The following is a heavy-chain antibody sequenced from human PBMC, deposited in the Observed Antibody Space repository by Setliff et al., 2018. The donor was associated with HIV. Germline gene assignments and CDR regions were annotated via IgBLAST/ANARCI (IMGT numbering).Heavy chain of an antibody. J-gene: IGHJ4*02. V-gene: IGHV1-3*01. CDR1: GYTFTEYT. CDR3: AKAWGSGYPSFESALMFDV. Sequence: ASVKVSCKASGYTFTEYTLHWVRQAPGQSLEWMGWINPDTGNTKYSQNFQDRLTFTRDTSASSVYMELSSLRAEDTATYYCAKAWGSGYPSFESALMFDVWGQGTLVTVSS. D-gene: IGHD3-16*01. CDR2: INPDTGNT.